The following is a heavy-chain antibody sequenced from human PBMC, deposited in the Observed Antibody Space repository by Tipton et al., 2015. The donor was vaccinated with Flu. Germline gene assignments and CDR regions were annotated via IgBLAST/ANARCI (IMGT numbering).Heavy chain of an antibody. Sequence: TLSLTCSVSGDSMRSYYWSWIRQPPGKGLEWIGRIYTIGSTNYNPSLKSRVTISRDTSKNQFSLNMHSVTAADTAVYYCARGLYGSGIFFDYWGQGTLVTVSS. V-gene: IGHV4-4*08. CDR1: GDSMRSYY. D-gene: IGHD3-10*01. CDR2: IYTIGST. J-gene: IGHJ4*02. CDR3: ARGLYGSGIFFDY.